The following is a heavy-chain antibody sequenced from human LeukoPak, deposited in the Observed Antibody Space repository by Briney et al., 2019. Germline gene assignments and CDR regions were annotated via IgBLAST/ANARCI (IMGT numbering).Heavy chain of an antibody. Sequence: SETLSLTCTVSGGAISFYYWSWIRQAPGKGLEWIGYIHDSGNSDYNPSLKSRVTISVDTAKNQFSLKLSSVTAADTALYYCARVSSSFRYYYYMDVWGKGATVTVSS. CDR1: GGAISFYY. J-gene: IGHJ6*03. CDR3: ARVSSSFRYYYYMDV. D-gene: IGHD6-6*01. CDR2: IHDSGNS. V-gene: IGHV4-59*01.